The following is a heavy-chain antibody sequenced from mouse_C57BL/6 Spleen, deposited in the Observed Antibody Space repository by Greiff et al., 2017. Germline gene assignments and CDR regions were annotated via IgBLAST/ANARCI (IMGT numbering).Heavy chain of an antibody. CDR1: GYTFTSYW. J-gene: IGHJ4*01. V-gene: IGHV1-5*01. CDR3: TREAYYSNYYAMDY. Sequence: EVQLQESGTVLARPGASVKMSCKTSGYTFTSYWMHWVKQRPGQGLEWIGAIYPGNSDTSYNQKFKGKAKLTAVTSASTAYMELSSLTNEDSAVYYCTREAYYSNYYAMDYWGQGTSVTVSS. CDR2: IYPGNSDT. D-gene: IGHD2-5*01.